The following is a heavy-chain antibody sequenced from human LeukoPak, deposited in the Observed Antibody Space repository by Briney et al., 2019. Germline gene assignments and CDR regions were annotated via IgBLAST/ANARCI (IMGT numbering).Heavy chain of an antibody. D-gene: IGHD3-22*01. CDR2: TSYDGSNK. J-gene: IGHJ4*02. Sequence: PGGSLRLSCAASGFTFSSYAMHWVRQAPGKGLEWVAVTSYDGSNKYYADSVKGRFTISRDNSKNTLYLQMNSLRAEDTAVYYCASSGSGYYPIDYWGQGTLVTVSS. CDR3: ASSGSGYYPIDY. V-gene: IGHV3-30-3*01. CDR1: GFTFSSYA.